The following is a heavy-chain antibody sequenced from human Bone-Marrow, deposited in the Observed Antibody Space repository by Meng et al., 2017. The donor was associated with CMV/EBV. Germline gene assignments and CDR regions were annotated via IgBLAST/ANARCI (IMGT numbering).Heavy chain of an antibody. J-gene: IGHJ6*02. CDR1: GYTFTGYY. CDR3: ARDLSNERYGMDV. Sequence: SVKVSCKASGYTFTGYYMHWVRQAPGQGLEWMGWIIPIFGTANYAQKFQGRVTITTDESTSTAYMELSSLRSEDTAVYYCARDLSNERYGMDVWGQGTTVTVSS. V-gene: IGHV1-69*05. CDR2: IIPIFGTA. D-gene: IGHD4-11*01.